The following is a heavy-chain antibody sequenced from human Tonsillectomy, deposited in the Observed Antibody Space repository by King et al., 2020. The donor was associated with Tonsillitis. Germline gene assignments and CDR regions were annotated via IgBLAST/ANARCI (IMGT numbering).Heavy chain of an antibody. Sequence: WSWLRQPPGKRLEWIGYIYYSGSTNYNPSLNSRVTMSVDTSTTQFSLKLSSVTAAYTALYFCAGNKTNIPQAGFGYLQQWGQGTMVTVYS. CDR2: IYYSGST. CDR3: AGNKTNIPQAGFGYLQQ. J-gene: IGHJ1*01. V-gene: IGHV4-59*08. D-gene: IGHD2-2*02.